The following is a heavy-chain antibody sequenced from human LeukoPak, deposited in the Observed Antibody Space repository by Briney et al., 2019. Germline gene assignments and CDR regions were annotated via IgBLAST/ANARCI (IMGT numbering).Heavy chain of an antibody. D-gene: IGHD5-24*01. V-gene: IGHV1-2*06. CDR1: GDTFTGYY. J-gene: IGHJ6*02. Sequence: ASVKVSCKASGDTFTGYYMHWVRQAPGQGLERMGRINPNSGGTNYAQKFQGRVTMTRDTSISTAYMELSRLRSDDTAVYYCARDQEMATLYYYYGMDVWGQGTTVTVSS. CDR2: INPNSGGT. CDR3: ARDQEMATLYYYYGMDV.